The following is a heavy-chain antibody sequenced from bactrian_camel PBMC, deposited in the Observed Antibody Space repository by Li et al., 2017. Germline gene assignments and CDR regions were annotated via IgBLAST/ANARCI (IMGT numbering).Heavy chain of an antibody. Sequence: DVQLVESGGGLVQPGGSLRLSCAASGFTFSTNSMAWFRQRLGKEREGVAGISASTSITYYSDSVKGRFTISRDSTKSTLYLQMNSLKPEDSAMYYCAASFTSGCPSFRFGGQYNYWGQGTQVTVS. J-gene: IGHJ4*01. V-gene: IGHV3S31*01. CDR1: GFTFSTNS. CDR3: AASFTSGCPSFRFGGQYNY. CDR2: ISASTSIT. D-gene: IGHD3*01.